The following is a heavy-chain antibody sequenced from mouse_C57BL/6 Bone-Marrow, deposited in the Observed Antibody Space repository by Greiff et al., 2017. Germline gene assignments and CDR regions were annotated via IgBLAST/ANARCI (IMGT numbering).Heavy chain of an antibody. V-gene: IGHV1-50*01. CDR2: IDPSDSYT. CDR3: ERDYYGSRNYFDY. Sequence: QVQLQQPGAELVKPGASVKLSCKASGYTFTSYWMQWVKQRPGQGLEWIGEIDPSDSYTNYNQKFKGKATLTVDTSSSTAYMQLSSLTSEDSAVYYCERDYYGSRNYFDYWGQGTTLTVSS. J-gene: IGHJ2*01. CDR1: GYTFTSYW. D-gene: IGHD1-1*01.